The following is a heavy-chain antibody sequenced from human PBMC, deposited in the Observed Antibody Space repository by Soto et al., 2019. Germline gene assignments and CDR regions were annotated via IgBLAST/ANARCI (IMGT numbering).Heavy chain of an antibody. Sequence: GGSLRLSCAASGFTFSSYAMSWVRQAPGKGLEWVSAISGSGGSAYYADSVKGRFTISRDNSKNTLYLQMNSLRAEDTAVYYCSKAEGYSHGYFDYWGQGSLVTVSS. CDR2: ISGSGGSA. CDR1: GFTFSSYA. D-gene: IGHD5-18*01. J-gene: IGHJ4*02. CDR3: SKAEGYSHGYFDY. V-gene: IGHV3-23*01.